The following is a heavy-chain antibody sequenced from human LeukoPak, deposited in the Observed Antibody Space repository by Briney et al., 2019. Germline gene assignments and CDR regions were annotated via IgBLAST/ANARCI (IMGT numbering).Heavy chain of an antibody. Sequence: GGSLRLSCAASGFTFSDYYMSWIRQTPGKGLEWVSYISSSSSYTNYADSVKGRFTISRDNAKNSLYLQMNSLRAEDTAVYYCARKTAAAHFDYWGQGTLVTVSS. CDR1: GFTFSDYY. D-gene: IGHD2-2*01. CDR3: ARKTAAAHFDY. V-gene: IGHV3-11*03. J-gene: IGHJ4*02. CDR2: ISSSSSYT.